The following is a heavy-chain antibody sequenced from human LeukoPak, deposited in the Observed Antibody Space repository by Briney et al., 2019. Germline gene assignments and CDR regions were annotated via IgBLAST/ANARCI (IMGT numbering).Heavy chain of an antibody. J-gene: IGHJ4*02. D-gene: IGHD5-18*01. CDR1: GFTFSSYG. V-gene: IGHV3-33*06. CDR3: ANDWKQLAPQSAYFDY. CDR2: IWYDGSNK. Sequence: PGGSLRLSCAASGFTFSSYGMHWVRQAPGKGLEGVAVIWYDGSNKYYADSVKGRFTTSRDNSKNTLYLLMNSLRAEDTAVYYCANDWKQLAPQSAYFDYWGQGTLVTVSS.